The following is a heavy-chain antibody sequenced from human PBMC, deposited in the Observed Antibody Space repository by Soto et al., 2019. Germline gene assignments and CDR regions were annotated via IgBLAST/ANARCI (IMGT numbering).Heavy chain of an antibody. CDR1: GLSISTSGEA. CDR2: ISWDADK. V-gene: IGHV2-5*02. J-gene: IGHJ5*02. D-gene: IGHD3-10*02. CDR3: AHYVSTSPAGWVAP. Sequence: QLTLKESRPTLVKPTQTLTLTCTFSGLSISTSGEAVGWIRQPPGKALDWLALISWDADKRYNPTLNTRLTITKDIGKSPVVLTLTNTEPVDTATYYCAHYVSTSPAGWVAPWRQGSLGPVSS.